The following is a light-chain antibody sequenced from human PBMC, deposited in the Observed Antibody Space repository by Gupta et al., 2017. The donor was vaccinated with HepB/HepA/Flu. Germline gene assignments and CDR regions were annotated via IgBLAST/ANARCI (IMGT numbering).Light chain of an antibody. CDR3: QQEHSPPST. Sequence: DIVMTQSPDSLAVSLGERATINCKSSQSVLYSSNNKNYLAWYQQKPGQPPKLLIYWASTRESGVPDRFSGSGSGTDFTLTISSLQAEDVAVYYCQQEHSPPSTFGQGTKLEIK. CDR1: QSVLYSSNNKNY. V-gene: IGKV4-1*01. CDR2: WAS. J-gene: IGKJ2*01.